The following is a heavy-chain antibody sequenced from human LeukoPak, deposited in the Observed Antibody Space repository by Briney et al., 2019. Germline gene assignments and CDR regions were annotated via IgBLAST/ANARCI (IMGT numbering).Heavy chain of an antibody. CDR3: ARTPLTTVPLDAFDI. CDR1: GGSISSYY. Sequence: PSETLSLTCTVSGGSISSYYWSWIRQPPGKGLEWIAYISDIGSINYNPSLKSRVTISLDTSKNQFSLKLSSVTAADTAVYYCARTPLTTVPLDAFDIWGQGTMVTVSS. CDR2: ISDIGSI. J-gene: IGHJ3*02. V-gene: IGHV4-59*08. D-gene: IGHD4-17*01.